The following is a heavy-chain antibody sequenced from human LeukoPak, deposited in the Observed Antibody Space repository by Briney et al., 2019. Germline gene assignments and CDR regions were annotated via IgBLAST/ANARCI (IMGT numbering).Heavy chain of an antibody. V-gene: IGHV4-39*01. J-gene: IGHJ4*02. CDR2: IYYSGST. Sequence: SETLSLTCTVSGGSISSSSYYWGWNRQPPGKGLEWIGSIYYSGSTYYNPSLKSRVTISVDTSKNQFSLKLSSVTAADTAVYYCARRIAVGTGGGFDYWGQGTLVTVSS. CDR1: GGSISSSSYY. D-gene: IGHD6-19*01. CDR3: ARRIAVGTGGGFDY.